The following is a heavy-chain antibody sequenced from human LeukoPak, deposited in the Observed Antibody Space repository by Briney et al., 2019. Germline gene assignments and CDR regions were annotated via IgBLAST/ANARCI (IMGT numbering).Heavy chain of an antibody. CDR2: ISYDGSNK. D-gene: IGHD2-2*01. CDR1: GFTFSSYA. J-gene: IGHJ4*02. V-gene: IGHV3-30-3*01. Sequence: GRSLRLSCAASGFTFSSYAMHWVRQAPGEGLEWVAVISYDGSNKYYADSVKGRFTISRDNSKNTLYLQMNSLRAEDTAVYYCARDALGYCSSTSCLAINYWGQGTLVTVSS. CDR3: ARDALGYCSSTSCLAINY.